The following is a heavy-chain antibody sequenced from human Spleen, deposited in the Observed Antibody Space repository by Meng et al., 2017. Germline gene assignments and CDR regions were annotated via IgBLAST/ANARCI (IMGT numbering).Heavy chain of an antibody. CDR3: AKGYIAGAGTSTFFDY. J-gene: IGHJ4*02. D-gene: IGHD6-19*01. CDR2: ISWNSGSI. Sequence: LTCAASGFTFDDYAMHWVRQAPGKGLEWVSGISWNSGSIGNADSVKGRFTISRDNAKNSLYLQMNSLRAEDLALHYCAKGYIAGAGTSTFFDYWGQGTLVTVSS. V-gene: IGHV3-9*03. CDR1: GFTFDDYA.